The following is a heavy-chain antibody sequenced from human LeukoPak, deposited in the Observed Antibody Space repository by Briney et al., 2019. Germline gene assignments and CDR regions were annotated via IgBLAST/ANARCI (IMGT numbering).Heavy chain of an antibody. CDR2: INPNSGGT. D-gene: IGHD3-22*01. Sequence: ASVKVSCKASGYTFTGYYMHWVRRAPGQGLEWMGWINPNSGGTNYAQKFQGRVTMTRDTSISTAYMELSRLRSDDTAVYYCARGPYYDSSGYYSPRPHFDYWGQGTLVTVSS. V-gene: IGHV1-2*02. CDR1: GYTFTGYY. J-gene: IGHJ4*02. CDR3: ARGPYYDSSGYYSPRPHFDY.